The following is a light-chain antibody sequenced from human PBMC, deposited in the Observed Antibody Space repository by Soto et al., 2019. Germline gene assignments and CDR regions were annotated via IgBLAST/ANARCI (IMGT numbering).Light chain of an antibody. CDR1: QSVSSNY. CDR2: GAS. CDR3: QQRSNWPPWT. J-gene: IGKJ1*01. Sequence: EIVLTQSPGTLSFSPGERATLSCRASQSVSSNYLAWYQQKPGQAPRLLIYGASSRATGIPDRFRGSGSGTDFTLTVSRLEPEDFAVYYCQQRSNWPPWTFGQGTKVDI. V-gene: IGKV3D-20*02.